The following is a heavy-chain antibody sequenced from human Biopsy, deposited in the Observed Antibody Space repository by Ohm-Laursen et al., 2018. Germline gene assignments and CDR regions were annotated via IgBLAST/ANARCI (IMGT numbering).Heavy chain of an antibody. Sequence: SPRTSFSASWFTFISNAMSRGPPAPGKGGGGGSGIWGRTSGTYYADSVKGRFTISRDNSKNTLDLQMSSLRVEDTAVYFCAKDKGTFNFYYYGMDVWGQGTTVTVSS. D-gene: IGHD2/OR15-2a*01. CDR1: WFTFISNA. J-gene: IGHJ6*02. CDR3: AKDKGTFNFYYYGMDV. V-gene: IGHV3-23*01. CDR2: IWGRTSGT.